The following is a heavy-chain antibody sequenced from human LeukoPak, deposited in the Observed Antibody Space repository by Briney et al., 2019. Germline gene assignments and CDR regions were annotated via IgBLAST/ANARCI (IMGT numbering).Heavy chain of an antibody. Sequence: GGSLRLSCAASGFTFTSYAMNWVRQAPGKGREWVSAISGSGGGTYYTDSVKGRFTISRDNSKNTLSLVMNSLRGDDTAVYYCVCDASGYAEFDYWGQGTLVTVSS. V-gene: IGHV3-23*01. CDR3: VCDASGYAEFDY. J-gene: IGHJ4*02. CDR1: GFTFTSYA. CDR2: ISGSGGGT. D-gene: IGHD3-22*01.